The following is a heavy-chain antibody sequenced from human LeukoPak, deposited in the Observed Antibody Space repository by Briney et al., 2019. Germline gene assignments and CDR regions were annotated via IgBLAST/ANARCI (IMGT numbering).Heavy chain of an antibody. V-gene: IGHV4-59*01. CDR1: GGSISSYY. CDR2: ICYSGST. D-gene: IGHD3-22*01. CDR3: ARSGDSSGYYFQGFGY. Sequence: SETLSLTCTVSGGSISSYYWSWIRQPPGKGLEWIGYICYSGSTNYNPSLKSRVTISVDTSKNQFSLKLSSVTAADTAVYYCARSGDSSGYYFQGFGYWGQGTLVTVSS. J-gene: IGHJ4*02.